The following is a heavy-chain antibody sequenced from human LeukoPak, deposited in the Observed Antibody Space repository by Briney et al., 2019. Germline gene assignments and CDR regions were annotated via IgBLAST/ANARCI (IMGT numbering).Heavy chain of an antibody. CDR3: ARGIHYYDSSGYYWYYFDY. Sequence: GGSLRLSCAASGFTFSSYGMHWVRQAPGKGLEWVAFIRYDGSNKYYADSVKGRFTISRDNSKNTLYLQMNSLRAEDTAVYYCARGIHYYDSSGYYWYYFDYWGQGTLVTVSS. CDR2: IRYDGSNK. D-gene: IGHD3-22*01. CDR1: GFTFSSYG. V-gene: IGHV3-30*02. J-gene: IGHJ4*02.